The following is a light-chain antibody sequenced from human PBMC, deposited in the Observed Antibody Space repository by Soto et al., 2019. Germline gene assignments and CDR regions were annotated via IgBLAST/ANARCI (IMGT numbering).Light chain of an antibody. Sequence: EIVLTQSPGTLSLSPGEGAALSCRTSQSISSSYLAWYQQKPGQAPRLLIYAASSRATGIPDRFSGSGSGTDFTLTISRLEPEDFAVYYCQLYGGSHMFSFVQGTKLEIK. V-gene: IGKV3-20*01. CDR2: AAS. CDR3: QLYGGSHMFS. J-gene: IGKJ2*01. CDR1: QSISSSY.